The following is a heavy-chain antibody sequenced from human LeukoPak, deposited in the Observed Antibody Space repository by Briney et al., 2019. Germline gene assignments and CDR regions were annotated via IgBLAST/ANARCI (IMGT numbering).Heavy chain of an antibody. V-gene: IGHV3-30*18. CDR2: ISYDGSNK. CDR3: AKLREPFDY. CDR1: GFTLSSFC. Sequence: GGAPGLSCGAPGFTLSSFCKHWVPPAPGKGLEWVAVISYDGSNKYYADSVKGRFTISRDNSKNTLYLQMNSLRAEDTAVYYCAKLREPFDYWGQGTLVTVSS. D-gene: IGHD1-14*01. J-gene: IGHJ4*02.